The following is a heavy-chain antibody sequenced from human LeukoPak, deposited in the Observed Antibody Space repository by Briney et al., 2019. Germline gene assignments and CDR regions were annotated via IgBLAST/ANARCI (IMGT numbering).Heavy chain of an antibody. CDR1: GFTFSSYN. V-gene: IGHV3-21*01. J-gene: IGHJ4*02. CDR2: ISSSSSYI. D-gene: IGHD1-26*01. CDR3: ARDKWEPYYFDY. Sequence: PGGSLRLSCAASGFTFSSYNMNWVRQAPGKGLEWVSSISSSSSYIYYADSVKGRFTISRDNAKNSLYLQMNSLRAEDTAVYYCARDKWEPYYFDYWGQGTLVTVSS.